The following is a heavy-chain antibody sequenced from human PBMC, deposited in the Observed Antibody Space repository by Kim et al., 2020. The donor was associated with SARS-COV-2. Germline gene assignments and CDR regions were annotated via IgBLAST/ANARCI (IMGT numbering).Heavy chain of an antibody. CDR2: ISGSGGST. D-gene: IGHD6-13*01. CDR1: GFTFSSYA. J-gene: IGHJ4*02. Sequence: GGSLRLSCAASGFTFSSYAMSWVRQAPGKGLEWVSAISGSGGSTYYADSVKGRFTISRDNSKNTLYLQMNSLRAEDTAVYYCAKGVAAAGMILYYFDYWGQGTLVTVSS. CDR3: AKGVAAAGMILYYFDY. V-gene: IGHV3-23*01.